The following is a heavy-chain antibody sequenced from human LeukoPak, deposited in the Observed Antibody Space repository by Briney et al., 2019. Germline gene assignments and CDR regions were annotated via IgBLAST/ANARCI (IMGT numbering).Heavy chain of an antibody. Sequence: GGSLRLSCAASGFTFSRYSMNWVRQAPGKGLEWVSVIYSGGSTYYADSVKGRFTISRDNSKNTLYLQMNSLRAEDTAVYYCARTTMVRGVPIVDYWGQGTLVTVSS. D-gene: IGHD3-10*01. CDR3: ARTTMVRGVPIVDY. J-gene: IGHJ4*02. CDR1: GFTFSRYS. V-gene: IGHV3-66*01. CDR2: IYSGGST.